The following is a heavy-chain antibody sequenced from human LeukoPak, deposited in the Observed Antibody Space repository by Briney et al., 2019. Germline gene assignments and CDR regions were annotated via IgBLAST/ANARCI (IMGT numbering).Heavy chain of an antibody. CDR1: GASVTTYY. Sequence: SETLSLTCTVSGASVTTYYWSWIRQPPGKGLEWLGNVYDNGTPDSGPRGNPNSNPPRINSNPYRKSRVTMSVDASKNQFSLHLTSVTAADTAVYYCARDWVTRSIYNHYFYMDVWGKGTTVTISS. CDR2: VYDNGTPDSGPRGNPNSNPPRI. J-gene: IGHJ6*03. V-gene: IGHV4-59*02. CDR3: ARDWVTRSIYNHYFYMDV. D-gene: IGHD2-21*02.